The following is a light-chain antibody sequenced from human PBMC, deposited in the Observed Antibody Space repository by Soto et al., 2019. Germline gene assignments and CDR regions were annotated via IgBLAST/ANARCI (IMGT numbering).Light chain of an antibody. V-gene: IGLV1-40*01. J-gene: IGLJ2*01. CDR1: SSNIGAGYD. Sequence: QLVLTQPPSVSGAPGQRVTISCTGSSSNIGAGYDVHWYQHLPGTAPKLLIYRDTNRPSGVPDRFSGSKSGTSASLAITGLQAEDEADYYCQSYDSSLSGSVFGGGTKLTVL. CDR2: RDT. CDR3: QSYDSSLSGSV.